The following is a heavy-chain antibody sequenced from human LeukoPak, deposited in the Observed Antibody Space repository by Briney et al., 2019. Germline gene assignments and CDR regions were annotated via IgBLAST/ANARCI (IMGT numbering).Heavy chain of an antibody. CDR2: IKQDGSEK. J-gene: IGHJ4*02. CDR1: GFTFSSYS. D-gene: IGHD5-18*01. Sequence: PGGSLRLSCAASGFTFSSYSMNWVRQAPGKGLEWVANIKQDGSEKYYVDSVKGRFSISRDNAKNSLYLQMSSLRAEDTAVYYCARGGSGYSYGKIDYWGQGTLVTVSS. CDR3: ARGGSGYSYGKIDY. V-gene: IGHV3-7*01.